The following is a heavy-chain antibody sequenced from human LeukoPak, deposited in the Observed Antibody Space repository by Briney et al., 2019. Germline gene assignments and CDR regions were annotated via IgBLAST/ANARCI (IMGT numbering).Heavy chain of an antibody. Sequence: ASVKVSCRASGYTFTDYYIHWVRQAPGQGLEWMAWINPNSGGTYYAQNFHDRVTLTRDTSISTAYMELSRLRSDDTAIYYCARANALYCSSTSCLFDYWGQGTLVTVSS. CDR3: ARANALYCSSTSCLFDY. J-gene: IGHJ4*02. CDR1: GYTFTDYY. V-gene: IGHV1-2*02. D-gene: IGHD2-2*01. CDR2: INPNSGGT.